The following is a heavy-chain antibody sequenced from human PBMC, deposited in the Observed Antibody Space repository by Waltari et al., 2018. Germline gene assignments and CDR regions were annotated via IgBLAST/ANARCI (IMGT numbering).Heavy chain of an antibody. Sequence: EVQLVESGGGLVQPGGSLSLSCAASGFTFSSQWRYWVRQTPGKGLVWVSGINSDGSSTSYADSVKGRVTISRDNAKNTLYLQMNSLRAEDTAVYYCVRDSSGTYWGQGTQVTVSS. CDR3: VRDSSGTY. CDR1: GFTFSSQW. J-gene: IGHJ4*02. D-gene: IGHD3-22*01. CDR2: INSDGSST. V-gene: IGHV3-74*01.